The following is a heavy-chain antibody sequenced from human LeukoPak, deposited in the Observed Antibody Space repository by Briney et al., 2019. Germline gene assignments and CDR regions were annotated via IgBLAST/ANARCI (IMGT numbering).Heavy chain of an antibody. Sequence: GESLRLSCVASGFTFSSYAMNWVRQAPGKGLEWVSSITSPVGRMYYADSLKGRITISRDNARSTLYLQMNSLRAEDTAVYYCATDGRSSGWYGFDYWGQGILVTVSS. CDR2: ITSPVGRM. CDR3: ATDGRSSGWYGFDY. J-gene: IGHJ4*02. D-gene: IGHD6-19*01. V-gene: IGHV3-21*01. CDR1: GFTFSSYA.